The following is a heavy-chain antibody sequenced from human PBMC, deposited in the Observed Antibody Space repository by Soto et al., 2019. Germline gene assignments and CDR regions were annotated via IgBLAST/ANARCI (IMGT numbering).Heavy chain of an antibody. D-gene: IGHD3-3*01. J-gene: IGHJ6*02. Sequence: ASVKVSCKASGYTFTGYYMHWVRQAPGQGIEWMGWINPNSGGTNYAQKFQGWVTMTRDTSISTAYMELSRLRSDDTAVYYCARSPYYDFWSGYYSQYYYYYYGMDVWGQGTTVTVSS. V-gene: IGHV1-2*04. CDR3: ARSPYYDFWSGYYSQYYYYYYGMDV. CDR1: GYTFTGYY. CDR2: INPNSGGT.